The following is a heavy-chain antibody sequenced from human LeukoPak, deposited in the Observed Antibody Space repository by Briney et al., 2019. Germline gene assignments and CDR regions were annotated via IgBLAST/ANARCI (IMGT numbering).Heavy chain of an antibody. CDR3: ARAPDFWSGYSEYYFDY. CDR2: IIPILGIA. J-gene: IGHJ4*02. V-gene: IGHV1-69*04. D-gene: IGHD3-3*01. CDR1: GGTVISYA. Sequence: ASVKVSCKASGGTVISYAISWVRQAPGQGVEWMGRIIPILGIANYAQKFQGRVTITAEKSTSTAYMELSSLRSEDTAVYYCARAPDFWSGYSEYYFDYWGQGTLVTVSS.